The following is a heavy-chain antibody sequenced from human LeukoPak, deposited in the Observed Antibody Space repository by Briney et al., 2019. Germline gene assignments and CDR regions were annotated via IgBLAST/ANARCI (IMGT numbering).Heavy chain of an antibody. CDR2: INPNSGGT. V-gene: IGHV1-2*02. CDR1: GYTFTGYY. CDR3: ARVGAAYSYRT. Sequence: GASVKVSCKASGYTFTGYYMHWVRQAPGQGLEWMGWINPNSGGTNYAQKVQGRVTMTRDTSISTAYMELSRLRSDDTAVYYCARVGAAYSYRTWGQGTLVTVSS. J-gene: IGHJ5*02. D-gene: IGHD5-18*01.